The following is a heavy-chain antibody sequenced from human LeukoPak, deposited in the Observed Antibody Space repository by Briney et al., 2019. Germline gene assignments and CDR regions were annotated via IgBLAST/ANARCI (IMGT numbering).Heavy chain of an antibody. J-gene: IGHJ6*02. V-gene: IGHV3-48*03. CDR2: ISSSGSTI. CDR1: GFTFSSYE. Sequence: GGSLRLSCAASGFTFSSYEMNWVRQAPGKGLEWVSYISSSGSTIYYADSVKARFTISRDNAKNSLYLQMNSLRAEDTAVYYCARVSPYSSSWLDYYYYYGMDVWGQGTTVTVSS. D-gene: IGHD6-13*01. CDR3: ARVSPYSSSWLDYYYYYGMDV.